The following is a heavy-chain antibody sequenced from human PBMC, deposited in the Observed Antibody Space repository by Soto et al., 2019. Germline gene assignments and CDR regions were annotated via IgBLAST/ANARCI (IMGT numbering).Heavy chain of an antibody. CDR2: IHVNGRTT. J-gene: IGHJ4*02. D-gene: IGHD3-22*01. V-gene: IGHV3-48*03. CDR1: GFTFSTYE. CDR3: ATSLSGYYEDY. Sequence: PXGSLRLSCVAAGFTFSTYEMMWVRQAPGKGLEWVSYIHVNGRTTYYPESVKGRFTISRDNAKNSMYLQMNSLRAGDTAVYYCATSLSGYYEDYWGQGPLVTVSS.